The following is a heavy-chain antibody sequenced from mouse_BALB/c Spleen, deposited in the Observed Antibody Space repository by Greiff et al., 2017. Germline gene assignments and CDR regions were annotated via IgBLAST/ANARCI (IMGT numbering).Heavy chain of an antibody. J-gene: IGHJ3*01. CDR1: GYTFTSYW. CDR2: IYPGDGDT. D-gene: IGHD1-1*01. V-gene: IGHV1-87*01. Sequence: QVHVKQSGAELARPGASVKLSCKASGYTFTSYWMQWVKQRPGQGLEWIGAIYPGDGDTRYTQKFKGKATLTADKSSSTAYMQLSSLASEDSAVYYCARRGDYYGPFAYWGQGTLVTVSA. CDR3: ARRGDYYGPFAY.